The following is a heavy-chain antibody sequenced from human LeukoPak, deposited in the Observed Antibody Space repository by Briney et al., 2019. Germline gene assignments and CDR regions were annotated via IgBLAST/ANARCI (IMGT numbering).Heavy chain of an antibody. CDR2: IRYDGSNK. V-gene: IGHV3-30*02. CDR1: GYTFNRYG. Sequence: SCKASGYTFNRYGISWVRQAPGKGLEWVAFIRYDGSNKYYADSVKGRFTISRDNSKNTLYLQMNSLRAEDTAVYYCAKVAFDYWGQGTLVTVSS. J-gene: IGHJ4*02. CDR3: AKVAFDY.